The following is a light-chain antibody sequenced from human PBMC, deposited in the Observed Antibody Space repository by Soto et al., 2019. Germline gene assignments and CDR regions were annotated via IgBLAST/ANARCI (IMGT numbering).Light chain of an antibody. CDR1: QSIVSY. V-gene: IGKV1-39*01. Sequence: DIQMTQSPSSLSASVGDRVSITGRASQSIVSYLNWYQQKVGKAPKLLIYAASSLQSGVPSRFSGSGSGTDFTLTISSLQPEDFATYYCQQANSFPLTFGGGTKVDIK. CDR2: AAS. J-gene: IGKJ4*01. CDR3: QQANSFPLT.